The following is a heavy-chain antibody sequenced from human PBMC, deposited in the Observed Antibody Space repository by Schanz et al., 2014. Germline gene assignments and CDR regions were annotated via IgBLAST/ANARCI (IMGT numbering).Heavy chain of an antibody. D-gene: IGHD3-10*01. CDR1: GFTFSRRG. J-gene: IGHJ6*02. Sequence: QVQLVESGGGLVQPGRSLRLSCAASGFTFSRRGMHWVRQAPGKGLEWVAVVCYDGSKKYYADSVKGRFTISRDNSKNTLYLQMNSLRAEDTAVYFCAKEMFYFGSRPGMDVWGQGTTVTVSS. CDR3: AKEMFYFGSRPGMDV. CDR2: VCYDGSKK. V-gene: IGHV3-33*06.